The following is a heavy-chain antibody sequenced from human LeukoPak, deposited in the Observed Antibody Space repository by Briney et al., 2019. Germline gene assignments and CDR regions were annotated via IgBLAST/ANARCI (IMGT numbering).Heavy chain of an antibody. CDR2: IIPTFRTA. CDR3: ARDRYSGSYALYYYYGMDV. Sequence: GASVKVSCKASGGTFSSYAISWARQAPGQGLEWMGGIIPTFRTANYAQKFQGRVTITADESTSTAYMELSRLRSEDTAVYYCARDRYSGSYALYYYYGMDVWGQGTTVTVSS. D-gene: IGHD1-26*01. J-gene: IGHJ6*02. CDR1: GGTFSSYA. V-gene: IGHV1-69*01.